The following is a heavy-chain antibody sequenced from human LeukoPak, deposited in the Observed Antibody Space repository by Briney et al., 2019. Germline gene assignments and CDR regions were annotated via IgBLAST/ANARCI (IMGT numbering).Heavy chain of an antibody. CDR2: INSDGSST. CDR3: ARDLRSDTAMAGG. CDR1: GFTFSTYW. Sequence: WGSQTLSCAASGFTFSTYWMHWVRQAPGQGLVWVSHINSDGSSTNYADSVRGRFTISRDNAESTLYLQMNSLRAEDTAVYYCARDLRSDTAMAGGWGQGTLVSVSS. V-gene: IGHV3-74*01. D-gene: IGHD5-18*01. J-gene: IGHJ4*02.